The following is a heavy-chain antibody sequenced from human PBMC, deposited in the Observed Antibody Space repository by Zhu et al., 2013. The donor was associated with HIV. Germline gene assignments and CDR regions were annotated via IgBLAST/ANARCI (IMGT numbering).Heavy chain of an antibody. CDR1: GFTFSSYS. Sequence: EVQLVESGGGLVKPGGSLRLSCAASGFTFSSYSMSWVRQAPGKGLEWVSSISTSSSYIYYADSVKGRFTISRDNAKNSLYLQMNSLRAEDTAVYYCARDPHYDFWSGYLDYWGQGTLVTVSS. CDR3: ARDPHYDFWSGYLDY. CDR2: ISTSSSYI. D-gene: IGHD3-3*01. V-gene: IGHV3-21*01. J-gene: IGHJ4*02.